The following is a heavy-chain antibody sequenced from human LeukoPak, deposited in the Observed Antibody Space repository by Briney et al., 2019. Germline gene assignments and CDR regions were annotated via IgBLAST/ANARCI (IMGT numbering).Heavy chain of an antibody. V-gene: IGHV3-23*01. CDR2: ISGSGGST. CDR1: GFTFSSYA. D-gene: IGHD2-21*02. CDR3: ASDLPYCGGDCYSLEYFQH. Sequence: GGSLRLSCAASGFTFSSYAMGWVRQAPGKGLEWGSAISGSGGSTYYADSVKGRFTISRDNSKNTLYLQMTSLRAEDTAVYYCASDLPYCGGDCYSLEYFQHWGQGTLVTVSS. J-gene: IGHJ1*01.